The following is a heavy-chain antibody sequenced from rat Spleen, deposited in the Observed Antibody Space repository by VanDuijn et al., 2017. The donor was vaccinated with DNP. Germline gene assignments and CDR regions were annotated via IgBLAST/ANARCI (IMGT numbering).Heavy chain of an antibody. Sequence: EVQLVESGGGLVQPGRSLKLSCAASGFTFSNYDMAWVRQAPGKGLKWIGEINKDSTIMNYSPSLQDRFTISRDNAQNSLFLQMIKLGSEDTAIYYCVTRGTGSDNWFADWGQGTPVTVSS. J-gene: IGHJ3*01. CDR1: GFTFSNYD. D-gene: IGHD5-1*01. CDR2: INKDSTIM. V-gene: IGHV4-2*01. CDR3: VTRGTGSDNWFAD.